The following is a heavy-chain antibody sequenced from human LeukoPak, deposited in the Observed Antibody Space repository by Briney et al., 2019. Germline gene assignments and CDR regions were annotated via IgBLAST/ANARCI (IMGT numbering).Heavy chain of an antibody. CDR2: IYYSGST. CDR1: GGSISSSSYY. Sequence: PSETLSLTCTVSGGSISSSSYYWGWIRQPPGKGLEWIGSIYYSGSTYYNPSLKSRVTISVDTSKNQFSLKLSSVTAADTAVYYCARSPSRLWFGELWDWGQGTLVTVSS. D-gene: IGHD3-10*01. J-gene: IGHJ4*02. V-gene: IGHV4-39*01. CDR3: ARSPSRLWFGELWD.